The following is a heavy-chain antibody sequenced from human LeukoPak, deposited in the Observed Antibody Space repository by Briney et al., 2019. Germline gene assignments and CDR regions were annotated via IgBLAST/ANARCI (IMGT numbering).Heavy chain of an antibody. Sequence: GASVKVSCKASGYTFTSYYMHWVRQAPGQGLEWMGIINPSGGSTSYAQKFQGRVTMTEDTSTDTAYMELSSLRSEDTAVYYCATVYYYDSRRDAFDIWGQGTMVTVSS. V-gene: IGHV1-46*01. J-gene: IGHJ3*02. CDR2: INPSGGST. D-gene: IGHD3-22*01. CDR3: ATVYYYDSRRDAFDI. CDR1: GYTFTSYY.